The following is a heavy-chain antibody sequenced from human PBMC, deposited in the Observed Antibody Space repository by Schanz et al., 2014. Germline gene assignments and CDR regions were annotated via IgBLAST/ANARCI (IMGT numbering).Heavy chain of an antibody. CDR3: VRDILHRVYDSGSP. CDR2: IKQDESEK. Sequence: EVQLVESGGGLVQPGGSLRLSCVASGFTFSNYWMTWVRQAPGKGLEWVANIKQDESEKYYVDSVKGRFTISRYNAKNSLFLHMNSLRAEDTAVYYCVRDILHRVYDSGSPWGQGTLVTVSS. J-gene: IGHJ5*02. CDR1: GFTFSNYW. V-gene: IGHV3-7*04. D-gene: IGHD3-10*01.